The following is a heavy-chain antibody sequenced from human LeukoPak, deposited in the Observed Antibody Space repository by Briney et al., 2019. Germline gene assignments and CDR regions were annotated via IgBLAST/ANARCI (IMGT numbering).Heavy chain of an antibody. CDR3: ARAPYSSGWYQDKD. CDR1: GYTFTGYY. J-gene: IGHJ4*02. D-gene: IGHD6-19*01. V-gene: IGHV1-2*04. Sequence: ASVKVSCKASGYTFTGYYMHWVRQAPGQGLEWMGWINPNSGGTNYAQKFQGWVTMTRDTSISTAYMELSRLRSDDTAVYYCARAPYSSGWYQDKDWGQGTLVTVSS. CDR2: INPNSGGT.